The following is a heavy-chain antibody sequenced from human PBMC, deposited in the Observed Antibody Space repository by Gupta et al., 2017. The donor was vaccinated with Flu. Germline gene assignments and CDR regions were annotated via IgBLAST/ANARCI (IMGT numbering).Heavy chain of an antibody. CDR3: ARGRTGWYASMDV. CDR2: IGIDENKK. Sequence: FSTYPMHWVRQAPGRGLEWLTLIGIDENKKYYADSVKGRFTISRDDSKNTLYLQMKSLTPEDTAVYYCARGRTGWYASMDVWGKGATVSVSS. V-gene: IGHV3-30*03. CDR1: FSTYP. D-gene: IGHD6-19*01. J-gene: IGHJ6*03.